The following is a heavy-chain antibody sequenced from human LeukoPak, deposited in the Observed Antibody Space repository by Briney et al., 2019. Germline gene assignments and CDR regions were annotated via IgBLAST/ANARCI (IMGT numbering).Heavy chain of an antibody. CDR2: ITASGTAM. CDR3: TRDRGSSTLGDY. CDR1: GFTFSSYS. V-gene: IGHV3-48*01. D-gene: IGHD7-27*01. Sequence: PGGSLRLSCAASGFTFSSYSMNWVRQAPGKGLEWVSHITASGTAMFYADSVKGRFTISRDNAKNSLYLQMNSLKTEDTAVYYCTRDRGSSTLGDYWGQGTLVTVSS. J-gene: IGHJ4*02.